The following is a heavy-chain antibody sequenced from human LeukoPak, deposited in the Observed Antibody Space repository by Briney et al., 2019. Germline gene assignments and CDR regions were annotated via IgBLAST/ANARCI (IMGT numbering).Heavy chain of an antibody. CDR3: ARAYSSSWYAAFDI. CDR1: GFTFGDYA. V-gene: IGHV3-30*04. J-gene: IGHJ3*02. CDR2: ISYDGTNK. Sequence: GGSLRLSCTASGFTFGDYAMHWVRQAPGKGLEWVAVISYDGTNKYYAEPVKGRFTISRDNSKNTLYLQMNSLRAEDTAVYYCARAYSSSWYAAFDIWGQGTMVTVSS. D-gene: IGHD6-13*01.